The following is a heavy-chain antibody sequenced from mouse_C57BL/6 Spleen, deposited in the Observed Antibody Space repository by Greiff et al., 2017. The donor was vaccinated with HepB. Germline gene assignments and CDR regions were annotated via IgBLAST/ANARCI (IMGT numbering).Heavy chain of an antibody. CDR1: CYPFTSYW. D-gene: IGHD1-1*01. V-gene: IGHV1-72*01. J-gene: IGHJ2*01. CDR2: IDPNSGGT. CDR3: EKFYYGSSRGDY. Sequence: VPLPQPGAELAKPGASVKLSCKASCYPFTSYWMHWVKQRPGRGLEWIGRIDPNSGGTKYNEKFKSKATLTVDKPSSTAYMQLSSLTSEDSAEYYWEKFYYGSSRGDYWGQGTTLTVSS.